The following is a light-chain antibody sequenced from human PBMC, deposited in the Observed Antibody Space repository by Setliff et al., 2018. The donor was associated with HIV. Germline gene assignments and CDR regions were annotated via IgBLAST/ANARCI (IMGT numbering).Light chain of an antibody. Sequence: QSALTQPASVSGSPGQSITISCTGTNSDVGGYSYVSWYQQHPGKAPKLIIYEVRNRPSGVSNRSSGSKSGNTASLTISGLQPEDEADYYCSSYAITNTLPFGTGTKVTVL. CDR1: NSDVGGYSY. CDR3: SSYAITNTLP. J-gene: IGLJ1*01. CDR2: EVR. V-gene: IGLV2-14*01.